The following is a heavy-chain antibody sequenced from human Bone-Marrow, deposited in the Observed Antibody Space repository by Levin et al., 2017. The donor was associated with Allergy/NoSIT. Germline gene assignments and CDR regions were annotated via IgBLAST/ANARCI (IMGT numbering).Heavy chain of an antibody. J-gene: IGHJ4*02. CDR3: APIYGDYSDFDY. V-gene: IGHV4-34*01. Sequence: SQTLSLTCAVYGGSSSIYFWSWIRQPPGKGLEWIGEITHGGSTNYNLSLKSRVTISVDTSKNQFSLRLSSVTAADTAVYYCAPIYGDYSDFDYWGQGSLVTVSS. CDR2: ITHGGST. D-gene: IGHD4-17*01. CDR1: GGSSSIYF.